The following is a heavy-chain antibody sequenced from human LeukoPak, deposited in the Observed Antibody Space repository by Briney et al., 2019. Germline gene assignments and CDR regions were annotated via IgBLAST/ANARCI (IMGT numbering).Heavy chain of an antibody. CDR3: ARLYYDILTGYPTFDY. CDR1: GYTFTGYY. Sequence: ASVKVSCKASGYTFTGYYMHWVRQAPGQGLEWMGWINPNSGGTNYAQKFQRRVTMTRDTSISTAYMELSRLRSDDTAVYYCARLYYDILTGYPTFDYWGQGTLVTVSS. J-gene: IGHJ4*02. V-gene: IGHV1-2*02. D-gene: IGHD3-9*01. CDR2: INPNSGGT.